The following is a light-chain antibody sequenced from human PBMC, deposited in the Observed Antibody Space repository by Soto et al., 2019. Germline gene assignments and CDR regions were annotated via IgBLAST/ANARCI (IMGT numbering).Light chain of an antibody. Sequence: DIQMTQSPSSLSASVGDRVTITCRASQSISSYLNWYQQKPGKAPKLLIYAASSLQSGVPSRFSGSGSGTDFTLTISSLQPEDFATYYCQQSYSTPLWTFAQGTKVDIK. CDR3: QQSYSTPLWT. V-gene: IGKV1-39*01. J-gene: IGKJ1*01. CDR2: AAS. CDR1: QSISSY.